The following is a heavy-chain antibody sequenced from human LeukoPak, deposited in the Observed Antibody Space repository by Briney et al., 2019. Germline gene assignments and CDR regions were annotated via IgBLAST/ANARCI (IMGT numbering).Heavy chain of an antibody. CDR1: GYTFTGYY. V-gene: IGHV1-2*02. J-gene: IGHJ4*02. CDR3: ARVHSSGHLGRSNENTFDY. Sequence: ASVKVSCKASGYTFTGYYMHWVRQAPGQGLEWMGWINPNSGGTNYAQKFQGRVTMTRDTSISTAYMELSRLRSDDTAVYYYARVHSSGHLGRSNENTFDYWGQGTLVTVSS. D-gene: IGHD3-22*01. CDR2: INPNSGGT.